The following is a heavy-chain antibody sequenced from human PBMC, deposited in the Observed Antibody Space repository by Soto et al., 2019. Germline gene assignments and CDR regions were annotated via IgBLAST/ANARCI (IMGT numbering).Heavy chain of an antibody. V-gene: IGHV5-51*01. J-gene: IGHJ4*02. Sequence: GESLKISCKGSGYSSSNYWIAWVRQMPGKGLEWMGIIFPADSDTKYSPSFQGQVTISAGKSISTAYLQWSSLKASDTAMYYCASSVVVPSTMNYFDYWGQGSLVTVSS. CDR3: ASSVVVPSTMNYFDY. CDR1: GYSSSNYW. CDR2: IFPADSDT. D-gene: IGHD2-15*01.